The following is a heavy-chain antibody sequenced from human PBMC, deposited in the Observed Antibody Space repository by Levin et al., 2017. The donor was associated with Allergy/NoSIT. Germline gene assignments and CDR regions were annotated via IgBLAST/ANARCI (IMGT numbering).Heavy chain of an antibody. CDR3: AKEMTRVLTVFDD. CDR2: ITHSGRT. V-gene: IGHV3-23*01. CDR1: GFTFTNYA. Sequence: GESLKISCAASGFTFTNYAMSWVRQAPGKGLEWVSAITHSGRTYYPDSVRGRFTVSRDNSKNTLYLQMNSLRADDTAVYYCAKEMTRVLTVFDDWCQGSLVTVSS. J-gene: IGHJ4*02. D-gene: IGHD4-23*01.